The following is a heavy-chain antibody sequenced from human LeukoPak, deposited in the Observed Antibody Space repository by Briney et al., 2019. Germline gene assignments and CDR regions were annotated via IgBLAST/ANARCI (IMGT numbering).Heavy chain of an antibody. CDR3: ARGEAAAWYFDL. D-gene: IGHD6-13*01. CDR1: GFTFSSYS. Sequence: GGSLRLSCAASGFTFSSYSMNWVRQAPGKGLEWVSSISSSGSYIYYADSVKGRFTISRDNAKNSLYLQMNSLRAEDTAVYYCARGEAAAWYFDLWGRGTLVTVSS. J-gene: IGHJ2*01. V-gene: IGHV3-21*01. CDR2: ISSSGSYI.